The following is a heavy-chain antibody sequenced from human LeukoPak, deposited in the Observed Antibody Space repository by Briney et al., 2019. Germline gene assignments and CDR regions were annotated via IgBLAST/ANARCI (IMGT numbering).Heavy chain of an antibody. CDR1: GGTFSSYA. D-gene: IGHD6-13*01. CDR3: ARKGAAAFDY. CDR2: IIPIFGTA. V-gene: IGHV1-69*13. Sequence: SVRVSCKASGGTFSSYAISWVRQAPGQGVEWMGGIIPIFGTANYAQKFQGRVTITADESTSTAYMELSSLRSEDTAVYYCARKGAAAFDYWGQGTLVTVSS. J-gene: IGHJ4*02.